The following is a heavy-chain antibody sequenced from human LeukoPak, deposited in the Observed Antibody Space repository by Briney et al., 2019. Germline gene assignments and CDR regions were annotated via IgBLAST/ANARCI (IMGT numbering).Heavy chain of an antibody. CDR1: GVSFSSYY. J-gene: IGHJ4*02. V-gene: IGHV4-59*01. CDR3: ARAFTGGGNGLDY. Sequence: KPSETLSLTCTVSGVSFSSYYWTWIRQPPGKGLEWIGYIYYSGRTNYNPSLKSRVTISVDTSKKQFSLKLSSVTAADTAVYFCARAFTGGGNGLDYWGQGTLVTVSS. D-gene: IGHD4-23*01. CDR2: IYYSGRT.